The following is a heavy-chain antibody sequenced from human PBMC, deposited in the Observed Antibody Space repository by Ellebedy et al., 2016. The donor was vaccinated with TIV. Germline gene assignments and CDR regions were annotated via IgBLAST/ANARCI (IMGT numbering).Heavy chain of an antibody. D-gene: IGHD2-2*01. CDR2: INPNSGDT. CDR3: ARDRSPRGYCSVTSCPWGY. CDR1: ANTFTGYY. V-gene: IGHV1-2*02. J-gene: IGHJ4*02. Sequence: AASVKVSCKASANTFTGYYLHWVRPAPGQGLGWMGRINPNSGDTNYAQKFQGRVTMTRDTSSSTAYMELSRLRSDDTAVYYCARDRSPRGYCSVTSCPWGYWGQGTLVTVSS.